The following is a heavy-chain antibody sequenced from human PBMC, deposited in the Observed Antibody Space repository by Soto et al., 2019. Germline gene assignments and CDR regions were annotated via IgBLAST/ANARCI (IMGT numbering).Heavy chain of an antibody. Sequence: ASVKVSCKASGGTFSSYAISWLRQAPGQGLEWMGGIIPIFGTANYAQKFQGRVTMTRDTSTSTVYMELSSLRSEDTAVYYCARGSWYYDSSGYYPEPNDYWGQGTLVTVSS. CDR1: GGTFSSYA. CDR3: ARGSWYYDSSGYYPEPNDY. CDR2: IIPIFGTA. V-gene: IGHV1-69*05. J-gene: IGHJ4*02. D-gene: IGHD3-22*01.